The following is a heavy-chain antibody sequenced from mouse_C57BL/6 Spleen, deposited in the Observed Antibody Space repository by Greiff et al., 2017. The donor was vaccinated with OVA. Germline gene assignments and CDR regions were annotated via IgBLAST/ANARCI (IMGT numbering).Heavy chain of an antibody. CDR2: INPSTGGT. D-gene: IGHD1-1*01. CDR1: GYSFTGYY. V-gene: IGHV1-42*01. J-gene: IGHJ2*01. CDR3: ARDYYGSS. Sequence: VQLQQSGPELVKPGASVKISCKASGYSFTGYYMNWVKQSPEKSLEWIGEINPSTGGTTYNQKFKAKATLTVAKSSSTAYMQLKSLTSEDSAVDYCARDYYGSSWGQGTTLTVSS.